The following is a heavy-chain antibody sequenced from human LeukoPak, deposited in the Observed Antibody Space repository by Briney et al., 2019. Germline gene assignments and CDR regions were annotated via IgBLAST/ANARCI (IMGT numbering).Heavy chain of an antibody. D-gene: IGHD6-6*01. CDR1: GFTFSRYG. CDR2: ISDTGGNK. CDR3: AKRIQYSSSSAYFDY. Sequence: GGSLRLSCAASGFTFSRYGMNWVRQARGRGLEWVSAISDTGGNKYYADSVKGRFTISRDNPRNTLYLQVNSLRAEDTAIYYCAKRIQYSSSSAYFDYWGQGTLVTVSS. J-gene: IGHJ4*02. V-gene: IGHV3-23*01.